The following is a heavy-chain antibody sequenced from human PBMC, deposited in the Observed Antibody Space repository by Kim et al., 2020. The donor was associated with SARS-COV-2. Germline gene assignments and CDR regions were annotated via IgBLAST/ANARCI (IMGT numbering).Heavy chain of an antibody. D-gene: IGHD5-12*01. Sequence: GGSLRLSCAASGFTFDDYAMHWVRQAPGKGLEWVSGISWNSGSIGYADSVKGRFTISRDNAKNSLYLQMNSLRAEDTALYYCAKDLDGYNPYYYYGMDVWGQGTTVTVSS. CDR3: AKDLDGYNPYYYYGMDV. CDR2: ISWNSGSI. CDR1: GFTFDDYA. V-gene: IGHV3-9*01. J-gene: IGHJ6*02.